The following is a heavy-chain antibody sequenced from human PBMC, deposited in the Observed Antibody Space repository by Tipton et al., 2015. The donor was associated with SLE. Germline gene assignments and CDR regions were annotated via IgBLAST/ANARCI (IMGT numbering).Heavy chain of an antibody. CDR1: GSTFSHYD. CDR2: ISYDGTQK. CDR3: AENVAVAGPIGHDWGQGTLVTY. Sequence: SLRLSCAASGSTFSHYDMYWVRQAPGKGLEWVAVISYDGTQKYYADSVKGRFTISRDNSNNTLYLRMNSLRVEDTAVYYCAENVAVAGPIGHDWGQGTLVTYWGQGTLVTVSS. V-gene: IGHV3-30*18. J-gene: IGHJ4*02. D-gene: IGHD6-19*01.